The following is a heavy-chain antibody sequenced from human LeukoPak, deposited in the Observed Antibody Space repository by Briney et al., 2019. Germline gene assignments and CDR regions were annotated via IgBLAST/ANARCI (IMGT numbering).Heavy chain of an antibody. D-gene: IGHD7-27*01. CDR3: AREGSLGFDAFDI. J-gene: IGHJ3*02. V-gene: IGHV3-66*01. CDR1: GFTVSSNY. Sequence: GGSLRLSCAASGFTVSSNYMSWVRQAPGKGLEWVSVIHSGGKTYYADSVKGRFTISRDNSKNTLDLQMNSLGAEDTAVYLCAREGSLGFDAFDIWGRGTMVTVSS. CDR2: IHSGGKT.